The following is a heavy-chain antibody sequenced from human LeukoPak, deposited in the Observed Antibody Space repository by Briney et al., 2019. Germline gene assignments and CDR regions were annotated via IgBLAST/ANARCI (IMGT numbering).Heavy chain of an antibody. CDR3: ARAQWLVPPYFGF. J-gene: IGHJ4*02. D-gene: IGHD6-19*01. CDR2: IYHTGRT. Sequence: SDTLSVPCAVSGYSISSNYYWGWIRQPPGKGLEWIGSIYHTGRTYYKPSLQSRVTISVDTSKNQFSLKLNSVTAADTAVYYCARAQWLVPPYFGFWGQGTLGTLSS. CDR1: GYSISSNYY. V-gene: IGHV4-38-2*01.